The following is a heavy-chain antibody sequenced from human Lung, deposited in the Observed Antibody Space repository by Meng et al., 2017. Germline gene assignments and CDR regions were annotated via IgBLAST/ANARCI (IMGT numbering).Heavy chain of an antibody. CDR1: GGSFSDYY. Sequence: VPLQSWGAGLLQPSATLSPTCVVSGGSFSDYYWSWIRQPPGKGLEWIGEINHSGSTNYNPSLESRATISVDTSQNNLSLKLSSVTAADSAVYYCARGPTTMAHDFDYWGQGTLVTVSS. V-gene: IGHV4-34*01. J-gene: IGHJ4*02. D-gene: IGHD4-11*01. CDR3: ARGPTTMAHDFDY. CDR2: INHSGST.